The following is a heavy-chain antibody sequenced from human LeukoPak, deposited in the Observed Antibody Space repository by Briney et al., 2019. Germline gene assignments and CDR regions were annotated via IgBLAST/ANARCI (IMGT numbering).Heavy chain of an antibody. Sequence: GESLKISCKGSGYDLTRFWIGWVRQMPGKGLEWMGIIYPGDSDIRYSPSFQGQVTMLADKSISTAYLQWSSLKASDTAMYYCARRGGYSRFDYWGQGTLVTVSS. CDR2: IYPGDSDI. V-gene: IGHV5-51*01. CDR1: GYDLTRFW. D-gene: IGHD5-18*01. CDR3: ARRGGYSRFDY. J-gene: IGHJ4*02.